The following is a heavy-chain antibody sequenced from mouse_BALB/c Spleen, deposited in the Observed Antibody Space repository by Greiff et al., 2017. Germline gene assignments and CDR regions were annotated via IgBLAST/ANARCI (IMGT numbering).Heavy chain of an antibody. J-gene: IGHJ3*01. CDR1: GYTFTSYW. V-gene: IGHV1-7*01. Sequence: QVQLKQSGAELAKPGASVKMSCKASGYTFTSYWMHWVKQRPGQGLEWIGYINPSTGYTEYNQKFKDKATLTADKSSSTAYMQLSSLTSEDSAVYYCARERYGYGFAYWGQGTLVTVSA. CDR3: ARERYGYGFAY. D-gene: IGHD1-2*01. CDR2: INPSTGYT.